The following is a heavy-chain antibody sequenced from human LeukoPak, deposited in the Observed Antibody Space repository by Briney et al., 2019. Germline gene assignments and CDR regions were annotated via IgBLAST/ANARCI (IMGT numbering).Heavy chain of an antibody. CDR1: GFTFSSYS. Sequence: PGGSLRLSCAASGFTFSSYSMNWVRQAPGKGLEWVSYISSSSSTIYYADSVKGRFTISRDNAKNSLYLQMNSLRAEDTAVYYCASENSGRYQDAFDICGQGTMVTVSS. CDR3: ASENSGRYQDAFDI. V-gene: IGHV3-48*01. CDR2: ISSSSSTI. D-gene: IGHD1-26*01. J-gene: IGHJ3*02.